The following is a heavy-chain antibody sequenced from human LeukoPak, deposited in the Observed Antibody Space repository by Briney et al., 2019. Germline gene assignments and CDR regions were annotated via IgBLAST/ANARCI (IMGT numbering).Heavy chain of an antibody. CDR2: MNPNSGNT. V-gene: IGHV1-8*01. CDR1: GYTFTSYD. Sequence: ASVKVSCKAPGYTFTSYDINWVRQATGQGLEWMGWMNPNSGNTGYAQKFQGRVTMTRNTSISTAYMELSSLRSEDTAVYYCAIGYSYGYVSPDWGQGTLVTVSS. D-gene: IGHD5-18*01. J-gene: IGHJ4*02. CDR3: AIGYSYGYVSPD.